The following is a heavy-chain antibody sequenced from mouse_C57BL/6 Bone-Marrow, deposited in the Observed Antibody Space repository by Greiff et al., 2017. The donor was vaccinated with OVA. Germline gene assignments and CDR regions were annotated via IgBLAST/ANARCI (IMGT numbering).Heavy chain of an antibody. D-gene: IGHD2-10*01. CDR3: ARGDPYYLYAMDY. CDR2: IDPSDSYT. J-gene: IGHJ4*01. Sequence: QVQLQQPGAELVMPGASVKLSCKASGYTITSYWMHWVKQRPGQGLEWIGEIDPSDSYTNYNQKFKGKSTLTVDKSSSTAYMQLSSLTSEDSAVYYCARGDPYYLYAMDYWGQGTSVTVSS. CDR1: GYTITSYW. V-gene: IGHV1-69*01.